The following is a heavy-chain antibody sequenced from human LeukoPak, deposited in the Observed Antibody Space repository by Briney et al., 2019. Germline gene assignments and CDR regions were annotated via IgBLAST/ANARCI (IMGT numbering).Heavy chain of an antibody. CDR2: IRSKSYGETI. CDR3: SRGNYYDSSGHMRYFDY. D-gene: IGHD3-22*01. V-gene: IGHV3-49*03. Sequence: GGSLRLSCTVSGFTFGDYAMNWFRQAPGKGLEWVGFIRSKSYGETIEYAASVKGRFTISRDDSKSIAYLQMDSLKTEDTAVYYCSRGNYYDSSGHMRYFDYWGQGTLVTVSS. J-gene: IGHJ4*02. CDR1: GFTFGDYA.